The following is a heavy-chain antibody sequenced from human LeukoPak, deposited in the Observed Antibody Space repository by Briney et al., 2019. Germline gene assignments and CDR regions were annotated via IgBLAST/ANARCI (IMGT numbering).Heavy chain of an antibody. CDR2: ISSGAVST. V-gene: IGHV3-23*01. D-gene: IGHD1-26*01. CDR1: GFTFNQYP. J-gene: IGHJ4*02. CDR3: AKRSVSGSYFFDY. Sequence: GGSLRLSCAISGFTFNQYPMNWVRQAPGKGLEWISSISSGAVSTLYADSVKGRFTVSRDNSKNTLYLQMNSLRAEDTAVYYCAKRSVSGSYFFDYWGQGALVTVSS.